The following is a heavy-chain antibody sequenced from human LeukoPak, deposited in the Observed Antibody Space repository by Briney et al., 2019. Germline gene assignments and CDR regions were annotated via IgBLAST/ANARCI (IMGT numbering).Heavy chain of an antibody. V-gene: IGHV1-18*01. D-gene: IGHD6-19*01. J-gene: IGHJ6*02. Sequence: ASVKVSCKASGYTFTSYGISWVRQAPGQGLEWMGWISGYNGNTNYAQKLQGRVTMTTDTSTSTAYMELRSLRSDDTAVYYCARDALRLVRLYYYGMDVWGQGTTVTVSS. CDR2: ISGYNGNT. CDR1: GYTFTSYG. CDR3: ARDALRLVRLYYYGMDV.